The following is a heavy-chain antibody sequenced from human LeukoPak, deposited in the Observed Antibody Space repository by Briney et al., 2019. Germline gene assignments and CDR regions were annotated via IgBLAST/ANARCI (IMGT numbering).Heavy chain of an antibody. V-gene: IGHV4-4*07. CDR2: IYTSGST. J-gene: IGHJ6*03. D-gene: IGHD2-2*01. CDR3: ARGEYQLLSAYYYYYYMDV. CDR1: GGSISSYY. Sequence: SETLSLTCTVSGGSISSYYWSWIRQPAGKGMEWIGRIYTSGSTNYNPSLKSRVTMSVDTSKNQFSLKLSSVTAADTAVYYCARGEYQLLSAYYYYYYMDVWAKGTTVTVSS.